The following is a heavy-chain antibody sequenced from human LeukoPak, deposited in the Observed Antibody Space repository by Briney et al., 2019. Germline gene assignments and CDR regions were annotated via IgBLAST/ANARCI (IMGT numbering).Heavy chain of an antibody. J-gene: IGHJ4*02. Sequence: GGSLRLSCAASGFTFNNYAMSWVRQAPGKGLEWVSGLSVGGDNKYYADSVKGRFTISRNNSKNTLYLKMTSLRVEDTAVYYCSKGLRTYHVLQSYFDSWGQGTLVTVSS. CDR1: GFTFNNYA. CDR2: LSVGGDNK. D-gene: IGHD2-2*01. CDR3: SKGLRTYHVLQSYFDS. V-gene: IGHV3-23*01.